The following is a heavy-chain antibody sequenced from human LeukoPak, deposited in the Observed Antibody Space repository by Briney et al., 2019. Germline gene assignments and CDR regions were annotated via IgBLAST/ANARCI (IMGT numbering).Heavy chain of an antibody. CDR1: GFEFSDFS. CDR2: ISSSSTYI. J-gene: IGHJ1*01. CDR3: ATYSSSNGREFQY. V-gene: IGHV3-21*01. Sequence: GGSLRLSCVVSGFEFSDFSMNWVRQAPGKGLEWVSFISSSSTYIKYTDSVKGRFTISRDNAKKSLYLQMNDLRVEDTAVYYCATYSSSNGREFQYWGQGTLVTVSS. D-gene: IGHD2-2*01.